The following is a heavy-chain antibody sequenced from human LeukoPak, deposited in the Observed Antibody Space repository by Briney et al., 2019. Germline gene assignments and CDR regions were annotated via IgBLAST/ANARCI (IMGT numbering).Heavy chain of an antibody. Sequence: PGGSLRLSCAASGFTFSDYYMNWIRQAPGKGLEWLSYISSSGSTIYYADSVKGRFTISRDNAKNSLYLQMNSLRAEDTAVYYCARVGLRFLEWLLPGHFDYWGQGTLVTVSS. D-gene: IGHD3-3*01. CDR3: ARVGLRFLEWLLPGHFDY. CDR1: GFTFSDYY. V-gene: IGHV3-11*04. CDR2: ISSSGSTI. J-gene: IGHJ4*02.